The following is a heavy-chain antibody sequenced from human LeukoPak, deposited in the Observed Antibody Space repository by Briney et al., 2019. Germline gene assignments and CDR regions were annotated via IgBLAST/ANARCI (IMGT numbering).Heavy chain of an antibody. J-gene: IGHJ4*02. CDR3: AKDLTGTTDY. D-gene: IGHD1-7*01. Sequence: PGGSLRLSCAASGFTFSSYSMNWVRQAPGKGLEWVSSISSSSSYIYYADSVKGRFTISRDNSKNTLYLQMNSLRAEDTAVYYCAKDLTGTTDYWGQGTLVTVSS. CDR2: ISSSSSYI. V-gene: IGHV3-21*01. CDR1: GFTFSSYS.